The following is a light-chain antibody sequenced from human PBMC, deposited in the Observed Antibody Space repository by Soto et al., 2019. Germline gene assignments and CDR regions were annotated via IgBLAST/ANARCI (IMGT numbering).Light chain of an antibody. CDR1: QSVSSN. J-gene: IGKJ4*01. Sequence: DIVMTQSPATLSVSPGERATLSCRASQSVSSNLAWYQQKPGQAPRLLIYGASTRATGIPARFSGSGSGTEFTLTISSLQPEDFATYYCQQCYSSPLTFGGGTKVDIK. V-gene: IGKV3-15*01. CDR3: QQCYSSPLT. CDR2: GAS.